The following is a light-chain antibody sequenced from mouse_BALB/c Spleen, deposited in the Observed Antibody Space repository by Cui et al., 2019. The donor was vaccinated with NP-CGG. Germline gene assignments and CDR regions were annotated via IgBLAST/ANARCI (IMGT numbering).Light chain of an antibody. Sequence: QAVVTQDYALTTSPGEPVTLTCRTSSGAVTTSNYANWVQEKPDHLFTGLIGGTNNRAPGVPARFSGSLIGDKAALTITGAQTEDEAIYFCALWYSNHWVFGGGTKLTVL. V-gene: IGLV1*01. J-gene: IGLJ1*01. CDR1: SGAVTTSNY. CDR2: GTN. CDR3: ALWYSNHWV.